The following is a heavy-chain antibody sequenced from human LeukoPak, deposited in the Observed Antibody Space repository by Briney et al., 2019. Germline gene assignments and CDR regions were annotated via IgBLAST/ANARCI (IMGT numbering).Heavy chain of an antibody. CDR1: GFTFSSYA. V-gene: IGHV3-23*01. Sequence: GGSLRLSCAASGFTFSSYAMSWVRQAPGKGLEWVSAISGSGGSTYYADSVKGRFTISRDNSKNTLYLQMNSLRAEDTAVHYCAKKVRSQGYSHGYFSYWGQGTLVTVSS. J-gene: IGHJ4*02. CDR3: AKKVRSQGYSHGYFSY. CDR2: ISGSGGST. D-gene: IGHD5-18*01.